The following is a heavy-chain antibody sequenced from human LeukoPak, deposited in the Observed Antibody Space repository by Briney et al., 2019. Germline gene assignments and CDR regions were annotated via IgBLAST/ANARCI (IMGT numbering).Heavy chain of an antibody. J-gene: IGHJ5*02. Sequence: SQTLSLTCAISGDSVSSNSAAWNWIRPSPSKGLEWLGRTYYRSKWYNDYAVSVKSRITINPDTSKTRFSLLLNSVTPEDTAVYYCARSQGIAAAVRFDPWGQGTLVTVSS. CDR2: TYYRSKWYN. V-gene: IGHV6-1*01. D-gene: IGHD6-13*01. CDR1: GDSVSSNSAA. CDR3: ARSQGIAAAVRFDP.